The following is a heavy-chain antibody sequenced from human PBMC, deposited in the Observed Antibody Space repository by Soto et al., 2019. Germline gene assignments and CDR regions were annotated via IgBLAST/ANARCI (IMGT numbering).Heavy chain of an antibody. D-gene: IGHD3-22*01. CDR2: IYYSGTT. CDR1: GGSISSRDYC. CDR3: ARVTFYDSSGSYYFDY. J-gene: IGHJ4*02. V-gene: IGHV4-30-4*01. Sequence: PSETLSLTCTVSGGSISSRDYCWSWIRQPPGQGLELIGYIYYSGTTYYNPSLKSRLNISLDTSKNQFSLKLSSVTAADTAVYFCARVTFYDSSGSYYFDYWGQGTLVTVSS.